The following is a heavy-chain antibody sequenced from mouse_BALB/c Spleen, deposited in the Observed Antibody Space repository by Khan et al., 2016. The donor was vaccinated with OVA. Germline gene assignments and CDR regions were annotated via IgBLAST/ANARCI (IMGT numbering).Heavy chain of an antibody. J-gene: IGHJ2*01. CDR3: ASVILDYYGGNGEGYYFDY. CDR1: GYSITSDYA. CDR2: ISYSGDT. D-gene: IGHD1-1*02. Sequence: EVQLQESGPGLVKPSQSLSLTCTVTGYSITSDYAWNWIRQFPGNKLEWMGYISYSGDTAYNPSLKSRISITRDTSKNQFFLQLNSVTTEDTATCYWASVILDYYGGNGEGYYFDYWGQGTTLTVSS. V-gene: IGHV3-2*02.